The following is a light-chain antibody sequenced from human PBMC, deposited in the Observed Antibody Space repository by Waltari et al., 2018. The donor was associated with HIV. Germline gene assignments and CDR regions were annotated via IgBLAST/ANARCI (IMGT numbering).Light chain of an antibody. CDR3: SSYTSSSTLV. Sequence: QSVVTQSPSVSGAPGQSITISCTGTTSDVGAYKYVSWYQQHPGKAPKLMIYEVSTRPSGVSNRFSGSKSGNTASLTISGLQAEDEADYFCSSYTSSSTLVFGSGTKVTVL. CDR1: TSDVGAYKY. V-gene: IGLV2-14*01. CDR2: EVS. J-gene: IGLJ1*01.